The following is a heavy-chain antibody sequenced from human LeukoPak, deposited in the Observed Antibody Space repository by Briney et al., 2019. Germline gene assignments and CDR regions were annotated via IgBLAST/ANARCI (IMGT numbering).Heavy chain of an antibody. D-gene: IGHD6-19*01. Sequence: PGGSLRLSCAASGFTFSNHVMHWVRQAPGKGLERVAVISYDGNNKYYADSVQGRFTIARDNSKNTLYLQMNSLRAEDTAVYYCAKDRPGITVAGALDYWGQGALVTVSS. CDR3: AKDRPGITVAGALDY. V-gene: IGHV3-30*04. CDR1: GFTFSNHV. CDR2: ISYDGNNK. J-gene: IGHJ4*02.